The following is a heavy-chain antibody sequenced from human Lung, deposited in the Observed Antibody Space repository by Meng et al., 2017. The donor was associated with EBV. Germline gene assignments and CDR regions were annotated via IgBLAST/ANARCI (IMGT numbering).Heavy chain of an antibody. CDR3: ARELRYDYIWGSYPNTDY. D-gene: IGHD3-16*02. V-gene: IGHV3-21*01. J-gene: IGHJ4*02. Sequence: EVXLVESGGXLVKPGGALRLPCAASGFTFRSYSMNWVRQAPGKGLEWVSSISSSSYIYYADSVKGRFTISRDNAKNSLYLQMNSLRAEDTAVYYCARELRYDYIWGSYPNTDYWSQGTLVTVSS. CDR2: ISSSSYI. CDR1: GFTFRSYS.